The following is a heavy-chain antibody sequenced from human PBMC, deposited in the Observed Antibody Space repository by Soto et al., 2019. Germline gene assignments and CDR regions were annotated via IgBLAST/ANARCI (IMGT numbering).Heavy chain of an antibody. CDR3: ARMSAPGGTFAGLDV. CDR2: ISYDGSNK. V-gene: IGHV3-30-3*01. J-gene: IGHJ6*02. CDR1: GFTFSNYG. D-gene: IGHD3-16*01. Sequence: GGSLRLSCVASGFTFSNYGMHWVRQAPGKGLEWVAVISYDGSNKYYADSVKGRFTISRDNSKNTLCLQVNSLRAEDTAVYYCARMSAPGGTFAGLDVWGQGTTVTVSS.